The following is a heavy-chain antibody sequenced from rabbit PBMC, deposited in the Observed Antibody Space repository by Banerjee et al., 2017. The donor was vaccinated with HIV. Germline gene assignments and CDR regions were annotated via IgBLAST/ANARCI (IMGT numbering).Heavy chain of an antibody. J-gene: IGHJ4*01. V-gene: IGHV1S40*01. CDR1: GFSFSSGCY. CDR3: ARDSGNNWSFYL. Sequence: QSLEESGGDLVKPGASLTLTCTASGFSFSSGCYVWWVRQAPGKGLEWIGFISAGDSITYYASWAKGRFTISKTSSTTVTLQMTSLTAADTATYFCARDSGNNWSFYLWGPGTLVTVS. CDR2: ISAGDSIT. D-gene: IGHD7-1*01.